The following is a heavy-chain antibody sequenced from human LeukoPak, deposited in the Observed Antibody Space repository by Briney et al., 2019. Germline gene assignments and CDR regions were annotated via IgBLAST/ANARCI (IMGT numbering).Heavy chain of an antibody. CDR3: AKVASNYDFDY. J-gene: IGHJ4*02. D-gene: IGHD4-11*01. CDR1: GFTFSSYD. Sequence: GGSLRLSCAASGFTFSSYDMNWVRQAPGKGLEWVSYISTSGRTIYYADSVKGRFTISRDNAKNSLYLQMNSLRAEDTALYYCAKVASNYDFDYWGQGTLVTVSS. V-gene: IGHV3-48*03. CDR2: ISTSGRTI.